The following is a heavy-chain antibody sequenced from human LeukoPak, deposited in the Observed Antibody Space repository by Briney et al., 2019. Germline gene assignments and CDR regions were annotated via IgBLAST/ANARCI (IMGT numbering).Heavy chain of an antibody. J-gene: IGHJ4*02. Sequence: GASVKVSCKASGGTFSSYGMGWVRQAPGKGLEWVSAISGSGGSTYYADSVKGRFTISRDNSKNTLYLQMNSLRAEDTAVYYCANGDKERGGYSGYDYVAGYWGQGTLVTVSS. CDR2: ISGSGGST. CDR1: GGTFSSYG. D-gene: IGHD5-12*01. V-gene: IGHV3-23*01. CDR3: ANGDKERGGYSGYDYVAGY.